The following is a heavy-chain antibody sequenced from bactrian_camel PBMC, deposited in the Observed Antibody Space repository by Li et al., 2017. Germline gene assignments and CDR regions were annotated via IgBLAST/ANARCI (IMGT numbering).Heavy chain of an antibody. D-gene: IGHD3*01. J-gene: IGHJ4*01. Sequence: VQLVESGGGSVQAGGSLRLSCVVQDNLYRRIPMGWFRQAPGKEREGVATIDGDGIGRYAQSTKGRFTISRDSAENTLYLQMNTLQPEDTAMYYCAVSQGCSTCGVPVAVAGACYDRTEGQGTQVTVS. CDR2: IDGDGIG. V-gene: IGHV3S53*01. CDR1: DNLYRRIP.